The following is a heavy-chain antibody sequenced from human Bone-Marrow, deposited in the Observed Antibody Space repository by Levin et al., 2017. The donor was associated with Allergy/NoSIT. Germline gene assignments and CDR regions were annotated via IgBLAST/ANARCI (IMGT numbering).Heavy chain of an antibody. CDR3: AKDFGGSWYTLLFDY. V-gene: IGHV3-30*18. J-gene: IGHJ4*02. D-gene: IGHD6-13*01. Sequence: GGSLRLSCAASRFTFSNYGMHWVRQAPGKGLEWVAVISYDGSNKYYADSVKGRFTISRDNSKNTLYLQMNSLRVEDTAVYYCAKDFGGSWYTLLFDYWGQGTLVTVSS. CDR2: ISYDGSNK. CDR1: RFTFSNYG.